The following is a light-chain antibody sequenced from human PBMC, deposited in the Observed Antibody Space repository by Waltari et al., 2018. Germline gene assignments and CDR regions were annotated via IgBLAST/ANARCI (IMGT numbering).Light chain of an antibody. J-gene: IGLJ3*02. V-gene: IGLV2-11*01. CDR2: DVS. Sequence: QSALTQPRSVSGSPGQSVTIPCTGTSSDVGGYQYVSWYQQHPGKAPKLMIYDVSKRPSGVPDRFSGSKSGNTASLTISGLQAEDEADYYCCSYAGSYTWVFGGGTKLTVL. CDR3: CSYAGSYTWV. CDR1: SSDVGGYQY.